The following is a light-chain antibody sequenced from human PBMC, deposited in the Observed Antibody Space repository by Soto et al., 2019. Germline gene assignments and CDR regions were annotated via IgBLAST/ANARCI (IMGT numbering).Light chain of an antibody. J-gene: IGKJ5*01. CDR2: DAS. Sequence: DIQLTQSPSSLLESVGDRVTITCQATQDINIYLNWYQQKPGKAPNLLIYDASNLEIGVPSRFSGSGSGTHFTFTISSLQTEDIGTYYCQQYDILPITFGRGTRLEI. CDR3: QQYDILPIT. V-gene: IGKV1-33*01. CDR1: QDINIY.